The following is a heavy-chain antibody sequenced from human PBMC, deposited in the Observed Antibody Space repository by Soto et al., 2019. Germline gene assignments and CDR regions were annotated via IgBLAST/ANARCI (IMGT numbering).Heavy chain of an antibody. Sequence: VNLLQSGGGSAQPGGSLRLSCATSGFTFSTYARTWFRQVPGRGLQWVSTILPDETGFYTVSVKGRFTISRDNYRGIVYMQMNDLWVEDAAIYYCAKDRLPTSGQRFYFDSWGQGSLVTVSS. J-gene: IGHJ4*02. CDR2: ILPDETG. D-gene: IGHD2-15*01. CDR3: AKDRLPTSGQRFYFDS. V-gene: IGHV3-23*01. CDR1: GFTFSTYA.